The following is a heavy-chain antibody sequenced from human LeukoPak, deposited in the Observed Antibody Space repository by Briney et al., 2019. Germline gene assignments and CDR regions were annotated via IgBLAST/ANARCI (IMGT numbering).Heavy chain of an antibody. CDR3: AKDAKRNYDFWDRFDY. V-gene: IGHV3-30*04. J-gene: IGHJ4*02. CDR1: GFTFSSYT. CDR2: ISYDGSNK. D-gene: IGHD3-3*01. Sequence: GGSLRLSCAASGFTFSSYTMHWVRQAPGKGLEWVALISYDGSNKYYADSVKGRFTISRDTSKNTLYLQMNSLRAEDTALYYCAKDAKRNYDFWDRFDYWGQGTLVTVSS.